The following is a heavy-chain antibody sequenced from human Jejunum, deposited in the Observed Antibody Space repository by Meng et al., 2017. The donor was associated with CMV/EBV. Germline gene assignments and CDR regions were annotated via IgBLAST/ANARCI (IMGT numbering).Heavy chain of an antibody. CDR2: INPGGGST. CDR3: ARVTYTSSWSEAGFEY. Sequence: SFTNYYIHWVRQAPGPGPEWMGIINPGGGSTSYAQKFQGRITVTRDTSTSTVYMELSSLKSDDTAVYYCARVTYTSSWSEAGFEYWGQGTRVTVSS. V-gene: IGHV1-46*01. CDR1: SFTNYY. J-gene: IGHJ4*02. D-gene: IGHD6-13*01.